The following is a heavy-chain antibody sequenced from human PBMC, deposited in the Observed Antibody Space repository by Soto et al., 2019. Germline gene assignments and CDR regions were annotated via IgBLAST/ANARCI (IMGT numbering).Heavy chain of an antibody. CDR3: AKDRVGGTFYTPLGF. V-gene: IGHV3-30*18. CDR1: GFILSTYG. D-gene: IGHD1-7*01. CDR2: ISHDGNAQ. J-gene: IGHJ4*02. Sequence: GGSLRLSCAASGFILSTYGMHWVRQAPGKGLEWVAMISHDGNAQYYVDSVKGRFSVSRDTSKNTLHLHMNSLRSEDTGLYYCAKDRVGGTFYTPLGFWGQGTLVTVSS.